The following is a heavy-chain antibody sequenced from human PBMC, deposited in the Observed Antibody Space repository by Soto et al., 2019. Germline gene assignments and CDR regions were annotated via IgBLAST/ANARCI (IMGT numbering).Heavy chain of an antibody. V-gene: IGHV3-23*01. CDR2: ISSSGDGT. J-gene: IGHJ5*02. CDR3: AKDMYYYDSSGYREVFDP. D-gene: IGHD3-22*01. CDR1: GFTFSTYA. Sequence: PGGSLRLSCAASGFTFSTYAMTWVRQAPGKGLEWVAIISSSGDGTYYVDSVKGRFTISRDNSKNTLYLQMNSLRDEDTAVYYCAKDMYYYDSSGYREVFDPWGQGTLVTVSS.